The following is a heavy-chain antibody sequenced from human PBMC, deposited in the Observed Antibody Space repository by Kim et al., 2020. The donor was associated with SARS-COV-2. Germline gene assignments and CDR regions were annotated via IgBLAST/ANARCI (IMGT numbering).Heavy chain of an antibody. CDR2: ISGSGDST. J-gene: IGHJ6*02. V-gene: IGHV3-23*01. Sequence: GGSLRLSCAASGFTFSSYAMSWVLQAPGKGLEWVSGISGSGDSTYYADSVKGRFAMSRDNSKNTLYLQMNSLRADDTAVYYCAKFSASGHFYYGMDVWGQGTPVTVSS. CDR3: AKFSASGHFYYGMDV. CDR1: GFTFSSYA.